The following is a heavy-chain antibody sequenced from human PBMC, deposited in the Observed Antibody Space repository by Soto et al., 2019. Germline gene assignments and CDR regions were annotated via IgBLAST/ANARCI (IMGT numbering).Heavy chain of an antibody. J-gene: IGHJ6*03. CDR3: ARMPAVNYYYYYVAV. V-gene: IGHV2-26*01. Sequence: QVTLKESGPVLVKPTEPLTLTCTVSGFSLRNARMGVSWIRQPPGKALEGLAHILSSHEKSYNTSLKGSLTLSKETSKTRVVITMTDLDPADTATYFCARMPAVNYYYYYVAVWGEGTTVTVSS. CDR1: GFSLRNARMG. D-gene: IGHD3-10*01. CDR2: ILSSHEK.